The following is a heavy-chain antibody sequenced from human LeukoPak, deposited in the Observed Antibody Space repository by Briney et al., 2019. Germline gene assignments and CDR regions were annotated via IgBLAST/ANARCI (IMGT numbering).Heavy chain of an antibody. D-gene: IGHD6-13*01. CDR1: GFTFSDYY. J-gene: IGHJ3*02. V-gene: IGHV3-11*04. Sequence: KTGGSLRLSCAASGFTFSDYYMSWIRQAPGKGLEWVSYISSSGSTIYYADSVKGRFTISRDNSKNTLYLQRNSLRAEDTAVYYCARARIAASGGGAFDIWGQGTMVTVSS. CDR2: ISSSGSTI. CDR3: ARARIAASGGGAFDI.